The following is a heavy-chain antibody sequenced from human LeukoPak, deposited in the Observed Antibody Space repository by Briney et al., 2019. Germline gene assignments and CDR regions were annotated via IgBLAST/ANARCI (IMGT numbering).Heavy chain of an antibody. CDR2: ISGSGGST. J-gene: IGHJ3*02. Sequence: GGSLRLSCAASGFTFSSYAMSWVRQAPGKGLEWVSAISGSGGSTYYADSVKGLFTISRDNSKNTLYLQMNSLRAEDTAVYYCAKRGYQLPDASDIWGQGTMVTVSS. CDR1: GFTFSSYA. D-gene: IGHD2-2*01. CDR3: AKRGYQLPDASDI. V-gene: IGHV3-23*01.